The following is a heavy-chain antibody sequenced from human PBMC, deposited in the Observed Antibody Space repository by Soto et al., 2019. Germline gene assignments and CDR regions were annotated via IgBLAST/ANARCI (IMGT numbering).Heavy chain of an antibody. CDR3: ARGWDANS. CDR1: GASVSSGNQY. J-gene: IGHJ4*02. CDR2: IYNSVIT. D-gene: IGHD6-19*01. Sequence: SETLSLTCTVSGASVSSGNQYWSWIRQPPGKRLEWIGFIYNSVITNYSPSLKSRVSTSADTSRNQFSLKMSSVTAADTAVYYCARGWDANSWGQGALVTVS. V-gene: IGHV4-61*01.